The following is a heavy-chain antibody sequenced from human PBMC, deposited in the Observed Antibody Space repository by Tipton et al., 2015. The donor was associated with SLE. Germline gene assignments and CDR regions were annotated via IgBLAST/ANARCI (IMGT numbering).Heavy chain of an antibody. J-gene: IGHJ4*02. V-gene: IGHV3-21*03. Sequence: SLRLSCAASGFTFSSYGMHWVRQAPGKGLEWVSSISSSSGYIYYADSVKGRFTISRDNAKNSLYLQMNSLRAEDTAVYYCARDRLLGYFDYWGQGTLVTVSS. CDR2: ISSSSGYI. CDR3: ARDRLLGYFDY. CDR1: GFTFSSYG. D-gene: IGHD3-16*01.